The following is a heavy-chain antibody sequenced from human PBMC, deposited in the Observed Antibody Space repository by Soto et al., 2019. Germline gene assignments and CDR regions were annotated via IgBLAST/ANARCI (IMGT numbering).Heavy chain of an antibody. D-gene: IGHD3-9*01. CDR2: ISGSGGST. CDR1: GFTFSSYA. Sequence: GGSLRLSCAASGFTFSSYAMSWVRQAPGKGLEWVSAISGSGGSTYYADSVKGRFTISRDNSKNTLYLQMNSLRAEDTAVYYCAKARVAYYDILTGFDYWGQGTLVTVSS. CDR3: AKARVAYYDILTGFDY. J-gene: IGHJ4*02. V-gene: IGHV3-23*01.